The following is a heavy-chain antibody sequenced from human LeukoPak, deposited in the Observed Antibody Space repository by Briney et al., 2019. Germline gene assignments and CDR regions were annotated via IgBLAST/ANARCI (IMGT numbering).Heavy chain of an antibody. CDR3: ARDREFHYYDSSGYYLEAGWFDP. J-gene: IGHJ5*02. Sequence: ASVKVSCKASGYTFTSYDINWVRQATGQGLEWMGWMNPNSGNTGYAQKFQGRVTITRNTSISTAYMELSSLRSEDTAVYYCARDREFHYYDSSGYYLEAGWFDPWGQGTLVTVSS. D-gene: IGHD3-22*01. V-gene: IGHV1-8*03. CDR2: MNPNSGNT. CDR1: GYTFTSYD.